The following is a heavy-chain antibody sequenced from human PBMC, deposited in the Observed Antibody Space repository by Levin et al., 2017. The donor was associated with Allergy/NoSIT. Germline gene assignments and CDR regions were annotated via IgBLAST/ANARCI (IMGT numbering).Heavy chain of an antibody. J-gene: IGHJ2*01. Sequence: GGSLRLSCAASGFTFSDYYMSWIRQAPGKGLEWLSYISSGGTTIYYADSVKGRFTISRDNAKNSLYLQMNSLRPEDTAVYYCAKDGSGYGDSYYWYFDLWGRGTLVTVSS. D-gene: IGHD4-17*01. V-gene: IGHV3-11*01. CDR1: GFTFSDYY. CDR3: AKDGSGYGDSYYWYFDL. CDR2: ISSGGTTI.